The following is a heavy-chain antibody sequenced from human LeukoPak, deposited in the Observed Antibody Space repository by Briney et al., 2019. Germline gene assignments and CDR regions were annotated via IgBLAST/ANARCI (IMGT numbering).Heavy chain of an antibody. CDR1: GFIFRNYA. CDR3: TTDLGTYYHGSQRLIPIDY. V-gene: IGHV3-15*01. J-gene: IGHJ4*02. D-gene: IGHD3-10*01. Sequence: PGGSLRLSCGASGFIFRNYAMSWVRQAPGKGLEWIGRIKSKTDGETTNYAEPVRGRFTISRDDSKSAVYLQMNSLKIEDTAVYYCTTDLGTYYHGSQRLIPIDYWGQGTLVTVSS. CDR2: IKSKTDGETT.